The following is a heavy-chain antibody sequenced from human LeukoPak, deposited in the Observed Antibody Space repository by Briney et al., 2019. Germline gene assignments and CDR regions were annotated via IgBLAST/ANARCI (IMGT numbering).Heavy chain of an antibody. CDR3: ARDRYYDSSGYHISEYYFDY. CDR1: GGTFSSYA. J-gene: IGHJ4*02. V-gene: IGHV1-69*05. CDR2: IIPIFGTA. D-gene: IGHD3-22*01. Sequence: SVKVSCKASGGTFSSYAISWVRQAPGQGLEWMGGIIPIFGTANYAQKFQGRVTITTDESTSTDYMELSSLRSEDTAVYYCARDRYYDSSGYHISEYYFDYWGQGTLVTVSS.